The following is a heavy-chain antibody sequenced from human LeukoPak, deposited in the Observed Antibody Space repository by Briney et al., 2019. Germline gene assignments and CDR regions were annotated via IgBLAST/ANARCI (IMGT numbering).Heavy chain of an antibody. CDR2: ISPRSDSI. D-gene: IGHD2-2*01. V-gene: IGHV3-9*01. CDR3: ARAEAYCYTTSCWYFDY. CDR1: GFTFDDYA. J-gene: IGHJ4*02. Sequence: QPGGSLRLSCEGSGFTFDDYAMHWVRQRPGKGLEWVSGISPRSDSIGYADSVKGRFTISRDNAKNSLYLQMNSLSTEDTAFYYCARAEAYCYTTSCWYFDYWGQGTPVTVSS.